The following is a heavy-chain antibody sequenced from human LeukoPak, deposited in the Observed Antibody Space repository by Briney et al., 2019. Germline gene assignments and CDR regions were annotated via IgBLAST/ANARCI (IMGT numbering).Heavy chain of an antibody. CDR1: GGSISSGDYY. J-gene: IGHJ4*02. CDR3: VRAPTVVRIFDY. D-gene: IGHD4-23*01. V-gene: IGHV4-30-4*08. CDR2: IYYSGST. Sequence: KASETLSLTCTVSGGSISSGDYYWSWIRQPPGKGLEWIGYIYYSGSTYYNPSLKSRVTISVDTSKNQFSLKLSSVTAADTAVYYCVRAPTVVRIFDYWGQGTLVTVSS.